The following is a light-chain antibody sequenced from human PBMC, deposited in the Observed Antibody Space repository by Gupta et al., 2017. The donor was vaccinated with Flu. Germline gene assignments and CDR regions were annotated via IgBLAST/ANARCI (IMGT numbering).Light chain of an antibody. CDR1: QSLLHSNGYND. J-gene: IGKJ4*01. V-gene: IGKV2-28*01. Sequence: DVAMTEFTLSLSVLAREPASIYYRSSQSLLHSNGYNDLAWYLQKPRQSPPLLIYVGSNRAAGVPDRCSGRGSGTDFTMKISRVEAEDVGVYYCMQALQTPPTFGGETKVEIK. CDR2: VGS. CDR3: MQALQTPPT.